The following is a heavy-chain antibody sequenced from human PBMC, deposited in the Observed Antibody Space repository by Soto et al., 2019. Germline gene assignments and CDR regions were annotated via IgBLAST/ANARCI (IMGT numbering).Heavy chain of an antibody. V-gene: IGHV3-23*01. Sequence: PGGSLRLSCTASGFTFRTYAMTWFRQAPGRGLECVSAISVSAGTFYATSVKGRFTISRDNSRSTVYLQMHSLRAEDSAIYYCATGYSRFDYGGHGTLVTVSS. J-gene: IGHJ4*01. CDR1: GFTFRTYA. CDR2: ISVSAGT. D-gene: IGHD6-13*01. CDR3: ATGYSRFDY.